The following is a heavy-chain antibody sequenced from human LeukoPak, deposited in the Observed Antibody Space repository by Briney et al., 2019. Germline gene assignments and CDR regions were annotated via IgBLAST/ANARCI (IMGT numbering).Heavy chain of an antibody. Sequence: GGSLRLSCAASGFTFSNYWMHWVRQAPGKGLVWVSRINSDGSSTSYADSVKGRFTISRDNAKNTLYLQMNILRVEDTALYYCARESSVGPRKAFDCWGQGTLVTVSS. J-gene: IGHJ4*02. V-gene: IGHV3-74*01. D-gene: IGHD1-26*01. CDR2: INSDGSST. CDR3: ARESSVGPRKAFDC. CDR1: GFTFSNYW.